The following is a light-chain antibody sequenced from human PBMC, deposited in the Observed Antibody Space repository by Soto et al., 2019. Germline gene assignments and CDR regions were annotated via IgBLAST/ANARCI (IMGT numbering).Light chain of an antibody. CDR2: GAS. CDR1: ENVRTK. V-gene: IGKV3-15*01. Sequence: IVLTQSPGTLSVSPGEGATLSCRASENVRTKVGWYQQKAGQAPRLLIYGASTRATGIPARFSGSGSGTEFTLTISSLQSEDFAVYYCQQYNNWPPITFGQGTRLEI. J-gene: IGKJ5*01. CDR3: QQYNNWPPIT.